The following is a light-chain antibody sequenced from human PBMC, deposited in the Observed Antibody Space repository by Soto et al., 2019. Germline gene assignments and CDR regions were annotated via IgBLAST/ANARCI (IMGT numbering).Light chain of an antibody. CDR2: DAS. Sequence: VLTQSPCTLSLSPGERATLSCRASQSVGTYLAWYQQKPGQAPRLLIYDASNRATGIAPRFRGSGSGTDFTLTISSLEPEDFAVYYCQQYNNWVTFGPGTKVDIK. J-gene: IGKJ3*01. CDR3: QQYNNWVT. V-gene: IGKV3-11*01. CDR1: QSVGTY.